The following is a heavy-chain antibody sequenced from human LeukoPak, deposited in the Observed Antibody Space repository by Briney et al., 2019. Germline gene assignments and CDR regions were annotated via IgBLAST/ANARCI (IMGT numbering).Heavy chain of an antibody. Sequence: GASVKVSCKASGYTFTSYYMHWVRQAPGQGLEWMGIINPSGGSTSYAQKFQGRVTMTRDMSTSTVYMELSSPRSEDTAVYYCTRDQRPAGYSSGWYLHWFDPWGQGTLVTVSS. J-gene: IGHJ5*02. CDR1: GYTFTSYY. CDR3: TRDQRPAGYSSGWYLHWFDP. D-gene: IGHD6-19*01. V-gene: IGHV1-46*01. CDR2: INPSGGST.